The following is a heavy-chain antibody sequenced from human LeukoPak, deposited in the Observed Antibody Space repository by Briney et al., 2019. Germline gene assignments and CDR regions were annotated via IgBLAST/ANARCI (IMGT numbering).Heavy chain of an antibody. CDR2: IIPIFGTA. D-gene: IGHD6-19*01. J-gene: IGHJ5*02. Sequence: ASVKVSCKASGGTFSSYAISWVRQAPGQGLEWMGRIIPIFGTANYAQKFQGRVTMTTDTSTSTAYMELRSLGSDDTAVYYCARYIYSSGWYEVDPWGQGTLVTVSS. CDR3: ARYIYSSGWYEVDP. CDR1: GGTFSSYA. V-gene: IGHV1-69*05.